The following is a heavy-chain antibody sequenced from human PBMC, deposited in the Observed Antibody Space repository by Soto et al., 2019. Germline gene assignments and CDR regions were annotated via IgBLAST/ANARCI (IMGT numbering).Heavy chain of an antibody. CDR2: INPSGCST. Sequence: SXKVSFKASGYTXNSYYMNLVRQAPGQGLEWIGIINPSGCSTSYAQKLQGRVTMTRYTSTSTVYMELISLRSEYTDVYYFARDIRGCYYGMDVWGQGTTVTVSS. D-gene: IGHD3-10*01. J-gene: IGHJ6*02. CDR1: GYTXNSYY. V-gene: IGHV1-46*02. CDR3: ARDIRGCYYGMDV.